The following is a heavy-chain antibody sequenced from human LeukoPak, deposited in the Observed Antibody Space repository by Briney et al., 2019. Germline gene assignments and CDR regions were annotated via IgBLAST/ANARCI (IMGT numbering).Heavy chain of an antibody. CDR1: GGTFSSYA. D-gene: IGHD3-10*01. CDR2: IIPIFGTA. Sequence: ASVKVSCKASGGTFSSYAISWVRQAPGQGLEWMGGIIPIFGTANYAQKFQGRVTITADESTSTAYMELSSLRAEDTAVYYCARDNWVRPTMVRGEGGPFDPWGQGTLVTVSS. CDR3: ARDNWVRPTMVRGEGGPFDP. V-gene: IGHV1-69*13. J-gene: IGHJ5*02.